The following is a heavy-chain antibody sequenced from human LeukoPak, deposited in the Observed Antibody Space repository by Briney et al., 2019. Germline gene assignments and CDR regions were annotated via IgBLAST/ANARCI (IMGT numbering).Heavy chain of an antibody. CDR2: IYPGDSDT. V-gene: IGHV5-51*01. CDR1: GYSFTSYW. Sequence: TGESLKISCKGSGYSFTSYWIGWVRQMPGKGLEWMGIIYPGDSDTRYSPSFQGQVTISADKSISTAYLQWSSLKASDTAMYYCARRGDSSRYGGSWFDPWGQGTLVTVSS. D-gene: IGHD6-19*01. CDR3: ARRGDSSRYGGSWFDP. J-gene: IGHJ5*02.